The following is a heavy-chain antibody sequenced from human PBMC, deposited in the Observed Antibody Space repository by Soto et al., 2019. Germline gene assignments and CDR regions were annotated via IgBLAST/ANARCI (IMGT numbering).Heavy chain of an antibody. Sequence: EVHLLESGGGLVQPGGSLRLSCAASGFTFSDQPMSWLRQAPGKGLEWVSSIRESGASSYYADSVKGRFTTSRDNSRNTLYLQMNGLRAEDTAVYYCARGKRPYYNGIKYYWTDDYWGQGTLVTVSS. CDR3: ARGKRPYYNGIKYYWTDDY. V-gene: IGHV3-23*01. J-gene: IGHJ4*02. CDR2: IRESGASS. D-gene: IGHD3-10*01. CDR1: GFTFSDQP.